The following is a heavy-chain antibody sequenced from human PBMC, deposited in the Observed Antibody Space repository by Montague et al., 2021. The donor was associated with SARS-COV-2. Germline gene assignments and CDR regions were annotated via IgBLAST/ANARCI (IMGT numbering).Heavy chain of an antibody. CDR3: ARVALAAVATMSDY. J-gene: IGHJ4*02. CDR1: GGSVSSGGYY. Sequence: SETLSLTCTVSGGSVSSGGYYWSWIRQPPGKVLELIGYIYYSGSTNYNPSLKSRVTISLATSKNQFSLKLTSVAAADTAVYYCARVALAAVATMSDYWGKGKLV. V-gene: IGHV4-61*08. D-gene: IGHD5-12*01. CDR2: IYYSGST.